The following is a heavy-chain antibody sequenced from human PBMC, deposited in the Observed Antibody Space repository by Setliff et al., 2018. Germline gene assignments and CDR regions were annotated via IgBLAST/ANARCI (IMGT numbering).Heavy chain of an antibody. V-gene: IGHV1-69*13. CDR1: GYTFTSYG. D-gene: IGHD6-13*01. Sequence: ASVKVSCKASGYTFTSYGISWVRQAPGQGLEWMGGIIPMFGTNYAQKFQGRVTITADESTSTVYMELSSLGSEDTAVYYCAGGQPLVRKYYYYMDVWGEGTTVTVSS. CDR2: IIPMFGT. J-gene: IGHJ6*03. CDR3: AGGQPLVRKYYYYMDV.